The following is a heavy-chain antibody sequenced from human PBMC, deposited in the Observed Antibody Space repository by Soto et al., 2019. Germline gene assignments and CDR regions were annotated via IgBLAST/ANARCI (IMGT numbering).Heavy chain of an antibody. V-gene: IGHV6-1*01. J-gene: IGHJ4*01. CDR2: TYYRSKWYN. CDR3: ASCRDICGAFCAHFEY. Sequence: SQTLSLTCAISGDSVSSNSAAWNWIRQSPSRGLEWLGRTYYRSKWYNDYAVSAKSRITINPDTSKNQISLQLNSVTPEDTAVYYCASCRDICGAFCAHFEYWGLGILVTVSS. D-gene: IGHD5-12*01. CDR1: GDSVSSNSAA.